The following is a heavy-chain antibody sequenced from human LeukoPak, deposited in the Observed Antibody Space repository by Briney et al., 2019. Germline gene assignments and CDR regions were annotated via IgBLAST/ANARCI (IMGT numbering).Heavy chain of an antibody. CDR1: GGSISSGGYY. J-gene: IGHJ3*01. CDR3: ARASVAGMQNAFDL. CDR2: NSYSGSS. Sequence: PSETLSLTCTVSGGSISSGGYYWSWIRQHPGTGLEWIGYNSYSGSSYYNPSLKSRLSISLDTSKNQFSLSLSSVTAADTAVFYCARASVAGMQNAFDLWGQGTMVTVSS. D-gene: IGHD6-19*01. V-gene: IGHV4-31*03.